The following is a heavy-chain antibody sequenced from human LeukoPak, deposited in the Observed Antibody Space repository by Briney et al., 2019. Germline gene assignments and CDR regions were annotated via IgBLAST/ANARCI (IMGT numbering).Heavy chain of an antibody. D-gene: IGHD3-10*01. Sequence: GASVTVSCKASGGTFSSYAISWVRQAPGQGLEWMGGIIPIFGTANYAQKFQGRVTITEDESTSTVYMELRSLRSEDTAVYYCARAELGGSGLYWGFDPWGQGTLVTVSA. CDR2: IIPIFGTA. CDR3: ARAELGGSGLYWGFDP. CDR1: GGTFSSYA. V-gene: IGHV1-69*13. J-gene: IGHJ5*02.